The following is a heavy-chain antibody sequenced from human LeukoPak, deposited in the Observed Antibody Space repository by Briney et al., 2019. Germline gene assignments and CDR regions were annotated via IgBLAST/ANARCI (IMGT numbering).Heavy chain of an antibody. CDR1: GFTLSNYS. J-gene: IGHJ6*03. V-gene: IGHV3-48*01. Sequence: PGGSLRLSCAVSGFTLSNYSMNWVRQAPGKGLEWISYISGSGFTIHYADSVKGRFTISRDNSKNTLYLQMNSLRAEDTAVYYCARAGLGVPTTRYYYYYMDVWGKGTTVTVSS. CDR2: ISGSGFTI. D-gene: IGHD3-3*01. CDR3: ARAGLGVPTTRYYYYYMDV.